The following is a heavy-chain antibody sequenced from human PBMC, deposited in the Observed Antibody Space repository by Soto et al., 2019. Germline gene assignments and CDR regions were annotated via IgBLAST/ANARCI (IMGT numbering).Heavy chain of an antibody. Sequence: ITLRESGPSLVKPTQTLTLTCTFSGFSLSTTGVGVGWIRQPPGKALEWLALVYWDYDQRYNPSPKTRITITKVTSNSRFVLTVTNMVPVDSGTFYCVRSPHCSGGSCWFEPLGNGARVNVSS. V-gene: IGHV2-5*02. CDR2: VYWDYDQ. CDR3: VRSPHCSGGSCWFEP. D-gene: IGHD2-15*01. J-gene: IGHJ5*02. CDR1: GFSLSTTGVG.